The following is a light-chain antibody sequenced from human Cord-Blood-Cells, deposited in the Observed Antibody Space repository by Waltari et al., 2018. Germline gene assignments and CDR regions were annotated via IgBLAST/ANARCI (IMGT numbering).Light chain of an antibody. J-gene: IGKJ4*01. Sequence: DIQMTQSPSSLSASVGDRVTITCRASQSISSYLNWYQQKPGKAPKLLIYAASSLQSAVPSRFSGSGSWTDFTLTISSLQPEDFATYYCKQSYSTLTFGGGTKVEIK. CDR1: QSISSY. V-gene: IGKV1-39*01. CDR2: AAS. CDR3: KQSYSTLT.